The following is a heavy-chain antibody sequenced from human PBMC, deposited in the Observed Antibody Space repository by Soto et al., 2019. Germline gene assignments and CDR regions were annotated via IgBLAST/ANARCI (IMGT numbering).Heavy chain of an antibody. CDR1: GGSISSSNYY. CDR2: IYYSGST. J-gene: IGHJ4*02. CDR3: VRSNDSSGYYFFDY. Sequence: PSETLSLTCTVSGGSISSSNYYWGWIRQPPGKGLEWIGSIYYSGSTYYNPSLKSRVTISVDTSKNQFPLKLSSVTAADTAVYYCVRSNDSSGYYFFDYWGKGTLVTVPQ. V-gene: IGHV4-39*01. D-gene: IGHD3-22*01.